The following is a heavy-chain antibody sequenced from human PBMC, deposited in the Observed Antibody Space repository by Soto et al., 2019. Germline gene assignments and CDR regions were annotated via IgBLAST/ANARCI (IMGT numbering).Heavy chain of an antibody. D-gene: IGHD1-1*01. Sequence: ASVKVSCKASGYTSTSYDIYWVRQATGQGLEWMGWMNPNTGNSGYAQKFQGRVTVTSDTSINTVHMELSSLRSEDTAVYYCARRAETNGWNGFGADKYYFDFWGQGTLVTVS. J-gene: IGHJ4*02. V-gene: IGHV1-8*01. CDR3: ARRAETNGWNGFGADKYYFDF. CDR1: GYTSTSYD. CDR2: MNPNTGNS.